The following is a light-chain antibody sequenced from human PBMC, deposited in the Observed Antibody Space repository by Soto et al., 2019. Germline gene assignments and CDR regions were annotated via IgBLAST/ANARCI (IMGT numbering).Light chain of an antibody. CDR1: SSNIGSNY. Sequence: QSVLTQPPSVSAAPGQKVTISCSGNSSNIGSNYVSWYQQLPGTAPRLLIYDNDKRPSGIPDRFSGSESGTSATLGITGLRTGDEADYYCATWDSILRAGVFGGGTKLTVL. CDR2: DND. CDR3: ATWDSILRAGV. J-gene: IGLJ2*01. V-gene: IGLV1-51*01.